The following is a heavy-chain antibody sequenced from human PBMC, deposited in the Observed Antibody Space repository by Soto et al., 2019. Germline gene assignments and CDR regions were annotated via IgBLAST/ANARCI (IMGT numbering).Heavy chain of an antibody. D-gene: IGHD3-22*01. CDR2: INSRSTYA. J-gene: IGHJ5*02. Sequence: QVHLVESGGGLVKPGGSLRLSCVASGFTFGDFGMSWMCQAPGKGLEWISHINSRSTYANYADSVKGRFTISRDNAKNSLSLQIIRLRVEDRAVYFCARDLEGYYADLWGTGTLVSVSS. CDR1: GFTFGDFG. CDR3: ARDLEGYYADL. V-gene: IGHV3-11*06.